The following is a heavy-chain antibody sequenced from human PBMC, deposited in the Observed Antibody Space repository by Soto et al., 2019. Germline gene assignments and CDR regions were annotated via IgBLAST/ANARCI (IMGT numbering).Heavy chain of an antibody. J-gene: IGHJ6*02. CDR2: IYYSGST. CDR1: GGSISSYY. CDR3: XXXXXXXXXXXXXXXMDV. V-gene: IGHV4-59*01. Sequence: QVQLQESGPGLVKPSETLSLTCTVSGGSISSYYWXXXXXXXXXGLEWIGYIYYSGSTNYNPSLXXXXXXXXXXXXXXXXXXXXXXXXXXXXXXXXXXXXXXXXXXXXXXXMDVWGQGTTVTVSS.